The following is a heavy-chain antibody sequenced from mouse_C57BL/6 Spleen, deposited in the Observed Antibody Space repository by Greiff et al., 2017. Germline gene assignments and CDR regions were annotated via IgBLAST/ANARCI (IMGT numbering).Heavy chain of an antibody. D-gene: IGHD2-4*01. V-gene: IGHV1-82*01. CDR2: IYPGDGDT. Sequence: VQLQQSGPELVKPGASVKISCKASGYAFSSSWMNWVKQRPGKGLEWIGRIYPGDGDTNYNGKFKGTATLTADKSSSTAYMQLSSLTSEDSAFYFCASYEYDGNWFAYWGQGTLVTVSA. CDR3: ASYEYDGNWFAY. CDR1: GYAFSSSW. J-gene: IGHJ3*01.